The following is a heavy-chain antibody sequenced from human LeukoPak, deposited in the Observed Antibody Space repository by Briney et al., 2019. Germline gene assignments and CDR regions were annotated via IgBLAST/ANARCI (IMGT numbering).Heavy chain of an antibody. V-gene: IGHV1-69*13. CDR1: GVSFNSYT. Sequence: ASVKVSCKASGVSFNSYTITWVRQAPGQGLEWMGGIIPIFGSSNYAQKFQGRVTITADESTSTAYMELSSLRPEDTAVYYCAREGMITFGGVIVRDWFDPWGQGTLVTVSS. J-gene: IGHJ5*02. CDR3: AREGMITFGGVIVRDWFDP. CDR2: IIPIFGSS. D-gene: IGHD3-16*02.